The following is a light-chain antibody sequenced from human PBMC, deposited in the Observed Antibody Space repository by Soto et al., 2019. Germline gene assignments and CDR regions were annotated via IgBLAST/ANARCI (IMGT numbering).Light chain of an antibody. CDR1: SSDVGGFNY. V-gene: IGLV2-14*03. Sequence: QSVLTQPASVSGSPGQSITISCTGTSSDVGGFNYVSWYQQHPGKAPKLMIYDVTNRPSGVSYRFSGSKSGNTASLTISRLQAEDEADYYCNSYTSSSTYVFGTGTKATVL. J-gene: IGLJ1*01. CDR2: DVT. CDR3: NSYTSSSTYV.